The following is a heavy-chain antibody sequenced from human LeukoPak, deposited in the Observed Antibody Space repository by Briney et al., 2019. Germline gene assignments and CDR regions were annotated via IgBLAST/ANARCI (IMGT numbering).Heavy chain of an antibody. V-gene: IGHV4-34*01. J-gene: IGHJ4*02. D-gene: IGHD1-14*01. CDR1: GVSFSGYY. CDR2: INHSGST. CDR3: ARRTVDY. Sequence: SETLSLTCAVYGVSFSGYYWSWIRQPPGKGLEWIGEINHSGSTNYNPSLTSRVTISVDTSKNQFSLKLSSVTAADTAVYYCARRTVDYWGQGTLFTVST.